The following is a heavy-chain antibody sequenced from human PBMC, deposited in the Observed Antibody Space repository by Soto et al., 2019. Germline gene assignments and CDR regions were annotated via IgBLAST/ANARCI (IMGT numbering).Heavy chain of an antibody. CDR2: ISAYNGNT. J-gene: IGHJ6*02. V-gene: IGHV1-18*04. D-gene: IGHD5-18*01. CDR1: GYTFTSYG. Sequence: ASVKVSCKASGYTFTSYGISWVRQAPGQWLEWMGWISAYNGNTNYAQKLQGRVTMTTDTSTSTAYMELRSLRSDDTAVYYCARYVDTAAYYGMDVWGQGTTVTVSS. CDR3: ARYVDTAAYYGMDV.